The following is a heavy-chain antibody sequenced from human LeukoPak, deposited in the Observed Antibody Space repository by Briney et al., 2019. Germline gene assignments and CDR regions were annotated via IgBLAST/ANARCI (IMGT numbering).Heavy chain of an antibody. D-gene: IGHD3-10*01. CDR2: IRYDGSNK. V-gene: IGHV3-30*02. CDR1: GFTFSSYG. Sequence: GGSLRLSCAASGFTFSSYGMHWVRQAPGKGLEWVAFIRYDGSNKYYADSVKGRFTISRDNSKNTLSLQMDSLRPEDTAVYYCANLVRASLIQEEYWGQGTLVIVSS. CDR3: ANLVRASLIQEEY. J-gene: IGHJ4*02.